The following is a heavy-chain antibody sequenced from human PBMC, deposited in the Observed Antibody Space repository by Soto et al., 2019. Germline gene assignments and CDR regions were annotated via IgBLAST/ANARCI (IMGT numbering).Heavy chain of an antibody. Sequence: PGGSLRLSCAASGFTFSSYGMHWVRQAPGKGLEWVAAIWYDGSNKYYADSEKGRFTISRDNSKNTLYLLMNSLRADDTAVYYCAIFGTVYSGYDQPVSYYYHGMDVWGQGTTVTVSS. CDR2: IWYDGSNK. D-gene: IGHD5-12*01. J-gene: IGHJ6*02. V-gene: IGHV3-33*01. CDR3: AIFGTVYSGYDQPVSYYYHGMDV. CDR1: GFTFSSYG.